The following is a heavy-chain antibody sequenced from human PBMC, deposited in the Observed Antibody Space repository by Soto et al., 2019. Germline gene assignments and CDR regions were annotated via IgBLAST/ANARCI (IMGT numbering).Heavy chain of an antibody. J-gene: IGHJ3*02. CDR3: ATDPVEMATIHDAFAI. CDR1: GFTFSSYG. D-gene: IGHD5-12*01. V-gene: IGHV3-33*01. CDR2: IWYDGSNK. Sequence: QVQLVESGGGVVQPGRSLRLSCAASGFTFSSYGMHWVRQAPGKGLEWVAVIWYDGSNKYYADSVKGRFTISRDNSKNTLYLQMNSLRAEDTAVYYCATDPVEMATIHDAFAIWGQGTMVTVSS.